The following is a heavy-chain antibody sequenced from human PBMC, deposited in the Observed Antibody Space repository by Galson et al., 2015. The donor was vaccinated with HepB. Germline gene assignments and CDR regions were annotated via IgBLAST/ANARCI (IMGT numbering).Heavy chain of an antibody. CDR3: AKDLAYSSSSGYYAMDV. D-gene: IGHD6-6*01. Sequence: SLRLSCAASGFTFTSYAISRVRQAPGEGLEWISLISGSGGSTYYAESGKGRFTISRDKSKNTLYLQMYSLRVEDTATYYCAKDLAYSSSSGYYAMDVWGQGTTVTVSS. CDR2: ISGSGGST. V-gene: IGHV3-23*01. J-gene: IGHJ6*02. CDR1: GFTFTSYA.